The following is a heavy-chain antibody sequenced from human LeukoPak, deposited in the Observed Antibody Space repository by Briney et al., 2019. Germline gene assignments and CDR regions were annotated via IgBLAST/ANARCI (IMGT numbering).Heavy chain of an antibody. V-gene: IGHV1-24*01. CDR1: GYTLTELS. D-gene: IGHD3-9*01. J-gene: IGHJ6*02. Sequence: ASVKVSCKVSGYTLTELSMHWVRQAPGKGLEWMGGFDPEDGETIYAQKFQGRVTMTEDTSTDTAYMELSSLRSEDTAVYYCATDFLRYFERRNGMDVWGQGTTATVSS. CDR3: ATDFLRYFERRNGMDV. CDR2: FDPEDGET.